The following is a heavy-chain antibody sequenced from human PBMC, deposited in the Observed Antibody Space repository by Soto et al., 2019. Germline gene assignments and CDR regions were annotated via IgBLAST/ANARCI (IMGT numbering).Heavy chain of an antibody. CDR3: ARDPDSSGYYYFDY. Sequence: EVQLVESGGGLVQPGGSLRLSCAASGFTFSSYAMHWVRQAPGKGLEYVSAISSYGGSTYYANSVKGRFTISRDNSKNTLYLKMGSLRAEDMAVYYCARDPDSSGYYYFDYWGQGTLVTVSS. J-gene: IGHJ4*02. D-gene: IGHD3-22*01. V-gene: IGHV3-64*01. CDR2: ISSYGGST. CDR1: GFTFSSYA.